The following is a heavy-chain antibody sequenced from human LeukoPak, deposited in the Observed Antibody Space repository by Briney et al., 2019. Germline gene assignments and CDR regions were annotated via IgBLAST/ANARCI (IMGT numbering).Heavy chain of an antibody. J-gene: IGHJ2*01. Sequence: PSVTLSLTCAVSGGSISSSNWWSWVRPPPGKGLEWIGEIYHSGSTNYNPSLKSRVTISVDTSKNQFSLKLSSVTAADTAVYYCARGSRVVTAPQTDWYFDLWGRGTLVTVSS. CDR3: ARGSRVVTAPQTDWYFDL. CDR2: IYHSGST. CDR1: GGSISSSNW. V-gene: IGHV4-4*02. D-gene: IGHD2-21*02.